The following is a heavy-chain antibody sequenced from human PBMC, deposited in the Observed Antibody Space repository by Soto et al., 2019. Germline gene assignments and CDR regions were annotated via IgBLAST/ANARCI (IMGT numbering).Heavy chain of an antibody. CDR2: IYTSGIT. D-gene: IGHD3-3*01. J-gene: IGHJ4*02. CDR3: AREDDFWRGSYSGDLFHY. CDR1: TDSFSGHY. V-gene: IGHV4-4*07. Sequence: QVQLQESGPGLVKPSETLSLMCTVSTDSFSGHYWSWIRQPAGKGLEWIGRIYTSGITNYSPSLESRVTMTVDTPTNQFSLELSSVTAADTAVYYCAREDDFWRGSYSGDLFHYWGQGTLVTVSS.